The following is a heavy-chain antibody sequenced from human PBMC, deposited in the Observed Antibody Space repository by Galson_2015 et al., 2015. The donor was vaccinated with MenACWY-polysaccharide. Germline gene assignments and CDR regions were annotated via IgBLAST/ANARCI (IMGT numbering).Heavy chain of an antibody. V-gene: IGHV3-30-3*01. CDR3: ARVSLLWFGEPDKDAFDI. CDR2: ISYDGSNK. D-gene: IGHD3-10*01. CDR1: GLTFSSYA. Sequence: SLRLSCAASGLTFSSYAMHWVRRAPGKGLEWVALISYDGSNKYYADSVKGRLTISRDNSKNTLYLQMNSLRAEDTAVYYCARVSLLWFGEPDKDAFDIWGQGTMVTVSS. J-gene: IGHJ3*02.